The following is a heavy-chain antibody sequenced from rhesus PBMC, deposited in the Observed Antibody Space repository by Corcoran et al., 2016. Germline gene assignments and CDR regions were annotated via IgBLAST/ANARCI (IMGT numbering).Heavy chain of an antibody. CDR3: AGAPSLFGDCCGLCS. Sequence: EVQLVESGGGLVKPGGSLRRSWAASGCTFSDYYMHWGRPGSGEGLEGVSSNSKCRCNSMYADTREGSCSISKEDAKDPMYLPIGSLRAEGTAVFYCAGAPSLFGDCCGLCSRGPGVPVTVSS. V-gene: IGHV3-59*01. CDR2: NSKCRCNS. J-gene: IGHJ5-1*01. CDR1: GCTFSDYY. D-gene: IGHD2-15*01.